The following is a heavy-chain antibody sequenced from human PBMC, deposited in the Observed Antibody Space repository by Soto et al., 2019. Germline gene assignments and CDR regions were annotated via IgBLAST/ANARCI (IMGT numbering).Heavy chain of an antibody. D-gene: IGHD2-15*01. CDR2: IIPILGIA. Sequence: QVQLVQSGAEVKKPGSSVKVSCKASGGTFSSYTISWVRQAPGQGLEWMGRIIPILGIANYAQKFQGRVTMTADKSTSTADMELSGLRFEETALFYWAVAVAGTHGMDVWGQGATVTVSS. CDR3: AVAVAGTHGMDV. J-gene: IGHJ6*02. CDR1: GGTFSSYT. V-gene: IGHV1-69*02.